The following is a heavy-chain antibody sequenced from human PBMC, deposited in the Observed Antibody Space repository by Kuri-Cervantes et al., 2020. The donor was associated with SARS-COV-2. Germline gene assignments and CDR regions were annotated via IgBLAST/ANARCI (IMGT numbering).Heavy chain of an antibody. Sequence: GESLKISCAASGFTFSSYSMNWVRQAPGKGLEWVSAISGSGGSTYYADSVKGRFTISRDNSKNTLYLQMNSLRAEDTAVYYCAKDGGLGITIFGVVGYYFDYWGQGTLVTVSS. CDR2: ISGSGGST. D-gene: IGHD3-3*01. V-gene: IGHV3-23*01. CDR3: AKDGGLGITIFGVVGYYFDY. CDR1: GFTFSSYS. J-gene: IGHJ4*02.